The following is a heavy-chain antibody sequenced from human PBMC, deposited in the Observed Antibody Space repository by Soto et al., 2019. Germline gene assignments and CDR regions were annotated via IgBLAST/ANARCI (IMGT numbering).Heavy chain of an antibody. CDR1: GFTFSSYW. Sequence: EVQVVESGGGLVQPGGSLRLSCAASGFTFSSYWMHWVRQAPGKGLVWVSRINSDGSSTSYADSVKGRFTISRDNAKNTLYLQMNSLRAEDTAVYYCACLLRHDAFDIWGQGTMVTVSS. V-gene: IGHV3-74*02. J-gene: IGHJ3*02. CDR3: ACLLRHDAFDI. CDR2: INSDGSST. D-gene: IGHD3-22*01.